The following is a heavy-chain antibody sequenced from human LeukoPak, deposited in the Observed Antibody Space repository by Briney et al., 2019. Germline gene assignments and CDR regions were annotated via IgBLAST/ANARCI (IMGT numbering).Heavy chain of an antibody. CDR2: IYYSGYT. V-gene: IGHV4-61*01. CDR3: ARTTMVRGTYYMDV. D-gene: IGHD3-10*01. Sequence: SQTLSLTCTVSGGSISSGSYYWSWIRQPPGKGLEWIGYIYYSGYTNYNPSLKSRVTISVDTSKDQFSLKLSSVTAADTAVYYCARTTMVRGTYYMDVWGKGTTVTISS. CDR1: GGSISSGSYY. J-gene: IGHJ6*03.